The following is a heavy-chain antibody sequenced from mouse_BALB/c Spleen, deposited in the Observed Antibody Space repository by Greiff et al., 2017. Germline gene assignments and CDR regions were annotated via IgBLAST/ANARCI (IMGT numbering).Heavy chain of an antibody. J-gene: IGHJ4*01. CDR2: INSNGGST. CDR3: ARHRYDYAMDY. CDR1: GFTFSSYY. D-gene: IGHD2-14*01. V-gene: IGHV5-6-2*01. Sequence: EVKLMESGGGLVKLGGSLKLSCAASGFTFSSYYMSWVRQTPEKRLELVAAINSNGGSTYYPDTVKGRFTISRDNAKNTLYLQMSSLKSEDTALYYCARHRYDYAMDYWGQGTSVTVSS.